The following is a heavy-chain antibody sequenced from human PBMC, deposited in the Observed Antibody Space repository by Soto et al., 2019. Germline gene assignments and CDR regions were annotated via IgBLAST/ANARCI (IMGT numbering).Heavy chain of an antibody. CDR3: ARGGLVITDFYYGLDV. V-gene: IGHV1-69*01. Sequence: QVHLVQSGAEVKKPGSSVKVSCKTSGGTFRTTAISWVRQAPGQGLEWMGEITPIFGTPDYAQKFQGRITITADESTSTVYMDLSSLRSEDTAVYYSARGGLVITDFYYGLDVWGPGTTVTVSS. CDR2: ITPIFGTP. J-gene: IGHJ6*02. CDR1: GGTFRTTA. D-gene: IGHD3-9*01.